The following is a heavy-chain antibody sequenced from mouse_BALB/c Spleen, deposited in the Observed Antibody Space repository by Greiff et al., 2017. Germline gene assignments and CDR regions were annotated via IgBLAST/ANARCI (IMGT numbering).Heavy chain of an antibody. J-gene: IGHJ3*01. CDR3: ARCHYGNGLAY. CDR2: INPYYGST. CDR1: GYSFTDYI. V-gene: IGHV1-39*01. D-gene: IGHD2-1*01. Sequence: VQLKQTGPELVKPGASVKISCKASGYSFTDYIMLWVKQSHGKSLEWIGNINPYYGSTSYNLKFKGKATLTVDKSSSTAYMQLNSLTSEDSAVYYCARCHYGNGLAYWGQGTLVTVSA.